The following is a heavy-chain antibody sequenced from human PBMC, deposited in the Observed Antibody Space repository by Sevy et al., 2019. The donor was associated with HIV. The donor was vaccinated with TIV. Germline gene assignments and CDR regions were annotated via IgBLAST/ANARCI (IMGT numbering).Heavy chain of an antibody. Sequence: SETLSLTCTVSGGSISSGGYYWSWIRQHPGKGLEWIGYIYYSWSTYYNPSLKSRVTISVDTSKIQFYLKLSSVTAADTAVYYCARAGVVGYDSSGYYLDAFDIWGQGTMVTVSS. J-gene: IGHJ3*02. V-gene: IGHV4-31*03. CDR2: IYYSWST. CDR1: GGSISSGGYY. D-gene: IGHD3-22*01. CDR3: ARAGVVGYDSSGYYLDAFDI.